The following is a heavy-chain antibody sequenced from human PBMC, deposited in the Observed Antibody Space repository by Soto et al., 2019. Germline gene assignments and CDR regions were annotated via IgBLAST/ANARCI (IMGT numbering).Heavy chain of an antibody. CDR1: GGTFSSYT. Sequence: SVKVSCKASGGTFSSYTITWVRQSPGQGLEWMGRIIPIIGIINYAQKFQGRVTISADKFTGTAYMELTGLRSDDTAVYYCAGDPDSHYNDSHASSYPWGQGTLVTVSS. V-gene: IGHV1-69*04. J-gene: IGHJ5*02. D-gene: IGHD4-4*01. CDR2: IIPIIGII. CDR3: AGDPDSHYNDSHASSYP.